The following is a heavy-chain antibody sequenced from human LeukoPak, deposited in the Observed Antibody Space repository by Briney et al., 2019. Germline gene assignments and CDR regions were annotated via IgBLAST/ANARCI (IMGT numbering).Heavy chain of an antibody. V-gene: IGHV3-7*05. D-gene: IGHD3-16*01. CDR1: GFTFSNYW. CDR3: ARDNLMITFGGVRYFDY. Sequence: PGGSLRLSCAASGFTFSNYWMSWVRQAPGKGLEWVANIKHDGSEKYYVDSVKGRFTIPRDNAKNSLYLQMNSLRAEDTALYYCARDNLMITFGGVRYFDYWGQGTLVTVSS. CDR2: IKHDGSEK. J-gene: IGHJ4*02.